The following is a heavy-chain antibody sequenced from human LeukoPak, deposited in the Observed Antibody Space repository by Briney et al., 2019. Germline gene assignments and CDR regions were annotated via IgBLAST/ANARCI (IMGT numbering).Heavy chain of an antibody. Sequence: PGGSLRLSCAASGFTFSSYWMSWVRQAPGKGLEWVANIKQDGSEKYYVDSVKGRFTISRDNSKNTLYLQMNSLRAEDTAVYYCAKIAYSSSWYERSYFDYWGQGTLVTVSS. D-gene: IGHD6-13*01. V-gene: IGHV3-7*01. CDR1: GFTFSSYW. J-gene: IGHJ4*02. CDR3: AKIAYSSSWYERSYFDY. CDR2: IKQDGSEK.